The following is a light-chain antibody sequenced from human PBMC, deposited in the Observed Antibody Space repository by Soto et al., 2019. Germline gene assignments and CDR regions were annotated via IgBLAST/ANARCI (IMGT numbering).Light chain of an antibody. CDR2: EVS. Sequence: QSVRTQPASVSGSPGHSITISCTGTSSDVGGYNYVSWHQLHPGKAPKLMVYEVSNRPSGVSNRFSGSKSGNTASLTISGLQAEEEADYYCSSYTSSSTYVFGTGTKVTVL. V-gene: IGLV2-14*01. CDR1: SSDVGGYNY. CDR3: SSYTSSSTYV. J-gene: IGLJ1*01.